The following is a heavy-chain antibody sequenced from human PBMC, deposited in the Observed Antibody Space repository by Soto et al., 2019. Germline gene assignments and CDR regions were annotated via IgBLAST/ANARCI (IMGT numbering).Heavy chain of an antibody. CDR1: GYTFTSYG. CDR2: ISAYNGNT. V-gene: IGHV1-18*01. CDR3: AGESSSSCHDY. Sequence: QVQLVQSGAEVKKPGASVKVSCKASGYTFTSYGISWVRPAPGQGLEWMGWISAYNGNTNYAQKLQGRVTMTTDTSTRTAYMELRSLSSDDTAVYYCAGESSSSCHDYWGQGNLGADSS. D-gene: IGHD6-13*01. J-gene: IGHJ4*02.